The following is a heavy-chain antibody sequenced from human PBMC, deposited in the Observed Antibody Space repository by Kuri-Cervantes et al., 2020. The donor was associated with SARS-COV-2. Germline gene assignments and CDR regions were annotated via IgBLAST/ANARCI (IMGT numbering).Heavy chain of an antibody. CDR2: FYSSGVT. D-gene: IGHD1-26*01. Sequence: SETLSLTCSVSGGSISSYYWGWIRQPSGKGLEWIGYFYSSGVTNYNPSLKSRVTISVDTSKNQLSLILSSVTAEDTAVYYCARDNVLFSGSGFDYWGQGTLVTVSS. V-gene: IGHV4-59*01. CDR3: ARDNVLFSGSGFDY. CDR1: GGSISSYY. J-gene: IGHJ4*02.